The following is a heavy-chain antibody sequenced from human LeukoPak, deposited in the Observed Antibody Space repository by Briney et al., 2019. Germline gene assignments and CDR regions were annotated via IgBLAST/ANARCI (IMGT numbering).Heavy chain of an antibody. D-gene: IGHD6-13*01. CDR2: INPNSGGT. Sequence: ASVKVSCKASGYRFTDYYMHRVRHAPGQGPDLMGWINPNSGGTNYAQKFQGRVTLTRDTSISTAYMELSRLRSDDAAVYYCARDLFSRAYSSSWYVAEYFQHWGQGTLVTVSS. J-gene: IGHJ1*01. CDR3: ARDLFSRAYSSSWYVAEYFQH. CDR1: GYRFTDYY. V-gene: IGHV1-2*02.